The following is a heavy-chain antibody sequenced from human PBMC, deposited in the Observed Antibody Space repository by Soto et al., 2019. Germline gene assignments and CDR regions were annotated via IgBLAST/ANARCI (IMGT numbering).Heavy chain of an antibody. D-gene: IGHD3-10*01. CDR3: ARGRYSYYYGSGSYWYNWFDP. V-gene: IGHV4-34*01. CDR1: GGSFSGYY. J-gene: IGHJ5*02. CDR2: INHSGST. Sequence: QVQLQQWGAGLLKPSETLSLTCAVYGGSFSGYYWSWIRQPPGKGLEWIGEINHSGSTNYNPSLTRRVTISVDTSKNQFSLKLSSVTAADTAVYYCARGRYSYYYGSGSYWYNWFDPRGQGTLVTVSS.